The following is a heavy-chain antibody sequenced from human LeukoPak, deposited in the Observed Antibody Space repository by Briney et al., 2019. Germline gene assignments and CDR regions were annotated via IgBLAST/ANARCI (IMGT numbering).Heavy chain of an antibody. CDR3: ARNSAGSSYSTVAY. Sequence: PGGSLRLSCAASGFTFSSHAMSWVRQAPGKGLEWVSGISGNGANTYYADSVKGRFTSSRDNSKNTLYLQMNSLRAEDTALYYCARNSAGSSYSTVAYWGQGTLVTVSS. D-gene: IGHD2-2*01. V-gene: IGHV3-23*01. CDR2: ISGNGANT. CDR1: GFTFSSHA. J-gene: IGHJ4*02.